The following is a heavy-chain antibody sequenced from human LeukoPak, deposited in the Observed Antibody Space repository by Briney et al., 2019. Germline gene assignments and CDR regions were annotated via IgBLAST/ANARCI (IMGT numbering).Heavy chain of an antibody. D-gene: IGHD3-9*01. J-gene: IGHJ5*02. CDR1: GYTFSSYG. Sequence: ASVKVSCKTSGYTFSSYGINWVRQAPGQGLEWMGWISTYNSDTHYGQKVQGRVTMTTDTSTNTAYMELRSLTSDDTAVYYCVRGILSDDTLTGPWGQGTLVTVSS. V-gene: IGHV1-18*01. CDR3: VRGILSDDTLTGP. CDR2: ISTYNSDT.